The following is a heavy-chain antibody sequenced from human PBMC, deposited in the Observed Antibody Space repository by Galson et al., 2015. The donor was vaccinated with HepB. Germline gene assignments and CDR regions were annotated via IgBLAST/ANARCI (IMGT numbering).Heavy chain of an antibody. J-gene: IGHJ4*02. CDR2: ISHGGGNI. CDR3: ARDETFGGYPDY. Sequence: SLRLSCAASGFTFSNYAIHWVRQAPGKGLEWVTIISHGGGNIYYGDSVKGRFTISRDNSKNTLYLQMNSLRAEDTAVYYCARDETFGGYPDYWGQGTLVTVSS. D-gene: IGHD2-15*01. V-gene: IGHV3-30*04. CDR1: GFTFSNYA.